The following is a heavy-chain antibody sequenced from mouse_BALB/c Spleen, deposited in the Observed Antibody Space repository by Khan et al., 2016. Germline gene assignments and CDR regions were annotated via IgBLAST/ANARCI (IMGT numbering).Heavy chain of an antibody. V-gene: IGHV4-1*02. Sequence: EVKLLESGGGLVQPGGSLKLSCAASGFDFSRYWMSWVRQAPGKGLEWIGEINPDSSTIKYTPSLKDKFIISRDNAKNTLYLQMSKVRSEDTALXYCARAGYNWYLAYWGQGTLVTVTA. J-gene: IGHJ3*01. D-gene: IGHD4-1*02. CDR2: INPDSSTI. CDR1: GFDFSRYW. CDR3: ARAGYNWYLAY.